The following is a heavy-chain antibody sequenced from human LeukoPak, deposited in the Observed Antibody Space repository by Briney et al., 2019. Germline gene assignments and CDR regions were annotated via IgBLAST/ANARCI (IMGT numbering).Heavy chain of an antibody. CDR3: AKGGCSSTSCWGDY. J-gene: IGHJ4*02. Sequence: GSLRLSCAASGFTFSSYAMSWVRQAPGKGLEWVSAISGSGGSTYYADSVKGRFTISRDNSKNTLYLHMNSRRAEDTAVYYCAKGGCSSTSCWGDYWGQGTLVTVSS. CDR1: GFTFSSYA. V-gene: IGHV3-23*01. D-gene: IGHD2-2*01. CDR2: ISGSGGST.